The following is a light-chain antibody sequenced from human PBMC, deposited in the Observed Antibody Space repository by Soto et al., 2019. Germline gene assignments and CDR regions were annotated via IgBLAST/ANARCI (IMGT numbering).Light chain of an antibody. CDR2: DAS. V-gene: IGKV3-20*01. CDR1: QSISSY. CDR3: QQSDSSPGT. J-gene: IGKJ2*01. Sequence: EIVLTQSPGTLSLSPGERATLSCRASQSISSYLAWYQQKPGQAPRLLIYDASSRATGIPDRFSGSGFGTDFSLTITRLEPADFAVYYCQQSDSSPGTFGQGTKLEIK.